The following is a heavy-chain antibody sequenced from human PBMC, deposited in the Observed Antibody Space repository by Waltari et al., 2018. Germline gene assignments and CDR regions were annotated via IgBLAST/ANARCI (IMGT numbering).Heavy chain of an antibody. J-gene: IGHJ5*02. CDR2: INHSGST. V-gene: IGHV4-34*01. CDR1: GGSFSGYY. Sequence: QVQLQQWGAGLLKPSETLSLTCAVYGGSFSGYYWSWIRQPPGKGLEWIGEINHSGSTNSNPSLKSRVTISVDTSKNQFSLKLSSVTAADTAVYYCARGIVVVPAAITGYWFDPWGQGTLVTVSS. CDR3: ARGIVVVPAAITGYWFDP. D-gene: IGHD2-2*01.